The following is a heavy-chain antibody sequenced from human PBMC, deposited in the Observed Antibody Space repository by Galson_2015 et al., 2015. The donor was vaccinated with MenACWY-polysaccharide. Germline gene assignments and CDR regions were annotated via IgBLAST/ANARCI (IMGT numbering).Heavy chain of an antibody. Sequence: SLRLSCAASGFTFSSYGMSWVRQAPGKGLEWVSSISGSGGSTFYADSVKGRFTIPRDNSKNKLSLQVNSLRAEDTAKYYCAKDLRVGATAGSELDFWGQGTLVTVSP. CDR3: AKDLRVGATAGSELDF. D-gene: IGHD1-26*01. CDR2: ISGSGGST. J-gene: IGHJ4*02. CDR1: GFTFSSYG. V-gene: IGHV3-23*01.